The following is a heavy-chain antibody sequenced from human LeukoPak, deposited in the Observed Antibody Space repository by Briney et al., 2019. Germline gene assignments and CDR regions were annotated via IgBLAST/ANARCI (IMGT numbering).Heavy chain of an antibody. CDR3: ARGHYGPGIGTYPN. CDR2: IYYSGST. D-gene: IGHD3-10*01. Sequence: SETLSLTCTASSGSISSTSYYWGWFRQPPGKGLEWIGYIYYSGSTSYNPSLKSRVTISLDTSKNQFSLKLSSVTAADTAVYYCARGHYGPGIGTYPNWGQGTLVTVSA. J-gene: IGHJ4*02. CDR1: SGSISSTSYY. V-gene: IGHV4-61*05.